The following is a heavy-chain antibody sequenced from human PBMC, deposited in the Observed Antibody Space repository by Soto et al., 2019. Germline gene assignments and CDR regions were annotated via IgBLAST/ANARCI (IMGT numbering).Heavy chain of an antibody. Sequence: QVQLQESGPGLVKPSETLSLTCTVSGGSISSYYWSWIRQPPGKGLEWIGYIYYSGSTKYNPSLKGRVTISVDTSKNQFSLKLISVTAADTAVYYCARRYGGTFDYWGQGTLVTVSS. CDR3: ARRYGGTFDY. V-gene: IGHV4-59*08. D-gene: IGHD2-15*01. J-gene: IGHJ4*02. CDR2: IYYSGST. CDR1: GGSISSYY.